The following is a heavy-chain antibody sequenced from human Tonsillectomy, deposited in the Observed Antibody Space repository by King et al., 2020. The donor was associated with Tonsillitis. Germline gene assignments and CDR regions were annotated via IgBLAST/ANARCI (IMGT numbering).Heavy chain of an antibody. CDR3: SRGPSIAARAWFDP. CDR2: INPKSGGT. CDR1: GYTFTGYY. Sequence: QLVQSGAEVKKPGASVKVSCKASGYTFTGYYMHWVRQAPGQGLEWIDWINPKSGGTHYAQKFQGRVTMTRDRSISTAYMELSRLISDDTAVYYCSRGPSIAARAWFDPWGQGTLVTVSS. V-gene: IGHV1-2*02. D-gene: IGHD6-6*01. J-gene: IGHJ5*02.